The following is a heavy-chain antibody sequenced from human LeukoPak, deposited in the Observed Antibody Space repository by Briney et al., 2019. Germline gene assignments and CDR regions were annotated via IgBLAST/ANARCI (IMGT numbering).Heavy chain of an antibody. CDR3: SKTSCSTTSCPGDY. CDR2: IRYDGSNK. J-gene: IGHJ4*02. Sequence: PGGSLRLSCAASGFTFTTYAMHWVRQPPGKGLEGVAFIRYDGSNKYYADSVKGRFTISRDNSKNTLYLQMDSLRAEDTALYYCSKTSCSTTSCPGDYWGQGTLVTVSS. D-gene: IGHD2-2*01. V-gene: IGHV3-30*02. CDR1: GFTFTTYA.